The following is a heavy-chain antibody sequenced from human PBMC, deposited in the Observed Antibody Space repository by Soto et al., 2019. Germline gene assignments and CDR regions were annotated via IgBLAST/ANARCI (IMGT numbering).Heavy chain of an antibody. CDR2: IYSGGDT. CDR1: GFTVSSKY. Sequence: EVQLVESGGGLVQPGGSLRLSCAASGFTVSSKYMTWVRQAPGKGLEWVSVIYSGGDTYYADSVKGRFTISRDNSKNTLLLQMNSLRAEDTAVYYCAKATPANFDYWGQGSLVTVSS. D-gene: IGHD2-2*01. V-gene: IGHV3-66*01. CDR3: AKATPANFDY. J-gene: IGHJ4*02.